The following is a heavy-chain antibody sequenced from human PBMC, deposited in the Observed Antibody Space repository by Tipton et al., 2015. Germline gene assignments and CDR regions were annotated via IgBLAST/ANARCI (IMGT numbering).Heavy chain of an antibody. J-gene: IGHJ3*02. CDR2: MNPNSGDT. CDR3: ARDQRDYGDYMDAFDI. D-gene: IGHD4-17*01. Sequence: QLVQSGAEVKKPGASVKVSCKASGYTFTSYDINWVRQATGQGLEWMGWMNPNSGDTGYAQKFQGRVTMTSNTSISTAYMELSSLRSEDTAVYYCARDQRDYGDYMDAFDIWGQGTMVTVSS. V-gene: IGHV1-8*01. CDR1: GYTFTSYD.